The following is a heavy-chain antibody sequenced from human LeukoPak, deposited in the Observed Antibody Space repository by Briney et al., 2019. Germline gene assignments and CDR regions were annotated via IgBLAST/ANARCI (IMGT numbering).Heavy chain of an antibody. V-gene: IGHV3-23*01. Sequence: PGGSLRLSCAASGFTFSSYAMSWVRQAPGKGLEWVSAISGSGGSTYYADSVKGRFTISRDNSKNTLYLQMNNLRAEDTAVYYCAKDRLPGATPDYFDYWGQGTLVTVSS. J-gene: IGHJ4*02. CDR1: GFTFSSYA. CDR2: ISGSGGST. D-gene: IGHD1-26*01. CDR3: AKDRLPGATPDYFDY.